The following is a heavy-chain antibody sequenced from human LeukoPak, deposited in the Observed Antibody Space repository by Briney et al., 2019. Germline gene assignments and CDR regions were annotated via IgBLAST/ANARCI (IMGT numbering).Heavy chain of an antibody. CDR1: GYTFTGYY. Sequence: GASVKVSCKASGYTFTGYYMHWVRQAPGQGLEWMGWINPNSGGTNYAQKFQGRVTMTRDTSISTAYMELSRLRSEDTAVYYCARGNRLFIHDYGDYEDQTNFDYWGQGTLVTVPS. J-gene: IGHJ4*02. D-gene: IGHD4-17*01. V-gene: IGHV1-2*02. CDR2: INPNSGGT. CDR3: ARGNRLFIHDYGDYEDQTNFDY.